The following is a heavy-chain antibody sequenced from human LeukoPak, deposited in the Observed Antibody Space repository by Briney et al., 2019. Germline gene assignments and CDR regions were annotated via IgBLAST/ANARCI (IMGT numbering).Heavy chain of an antibody. CDR2: IDYSGST. V-gene: IGHV4-39*01. Sequence: PSETLPLTCTVSGGSISSNNYYWGWIRQPPGKGLEWIGSIDYSGSTYYNPSLKSRVTISVDTSKNQFSLKLSSVTAADTAVYYCASFLWVISFDYWGQGTLVTASS. J-gene: IGHJ4*02. CDR1: GGSISSNNYY. CDR3: ASFLWVISFDY. D-gene: IGHD2-21*01.